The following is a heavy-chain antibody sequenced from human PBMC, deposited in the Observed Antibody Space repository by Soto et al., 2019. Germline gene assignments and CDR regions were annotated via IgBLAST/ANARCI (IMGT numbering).Heavy chain of an antibody. V-gene: IGHV4-4*02. CDR3: ARLDYYGSGSYYNGLDY. CDR2: IYHSGST. J-gene: IGHJ4*02. CDR1: GGSIRSSNL. D-gene: IGHD3-10*01. Sequence: PSETQSLTCAVSGGSIRSSNLWSWVRQPPGKGLEWIGEIYHSGSTNYNPSLKSRVTISVDKSKNQFSLKLSSVTAADTAVYYCARLDYYGSGSYYNGLDYWGQGTLVTVSS.